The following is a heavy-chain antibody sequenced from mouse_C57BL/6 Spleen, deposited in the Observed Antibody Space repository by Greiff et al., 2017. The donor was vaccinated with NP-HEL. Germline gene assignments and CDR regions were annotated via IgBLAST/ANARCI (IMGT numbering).Heavy chain of an antibody. V-gene: IGHV1-81*01. J-gene: IGHJ4*01. D-gene: IGHD2-4*01. Sequence: QVQLQQSGAELARPGASVKLSCKASGYTFTSYGISWVKQRTGQGLEWIGEIYPRSGNTNYNGKFKGKATLTADKSSSTAYMQLSSLTSEDSAVYFCAAGNYDYDDAMDYWGQGTSVTVSS. CDR2: IYPRSGNT. CDR3: AAGNYDYDDAMDY. CDR1: GYTFTSYG.